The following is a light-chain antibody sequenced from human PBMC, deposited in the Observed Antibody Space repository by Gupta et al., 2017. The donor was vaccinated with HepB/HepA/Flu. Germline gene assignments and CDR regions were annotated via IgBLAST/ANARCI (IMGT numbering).Light chain of an antibody. J-gene: IGKJ1*01. CDR1: QSISNW. V-gene: IGKV1-5*03. Sequence: DIQMTQSPSTLSASVGARVTITCRASQSISNWLAWYQQKPGKAPNLLIYRASTLESGVPSRFSGSGSGTEFTLTISSLQPDDFATYYCQEVSGSSWTFGQGTKVEIK. CDR3: QEVSGSSWT. CDR2: RAS.